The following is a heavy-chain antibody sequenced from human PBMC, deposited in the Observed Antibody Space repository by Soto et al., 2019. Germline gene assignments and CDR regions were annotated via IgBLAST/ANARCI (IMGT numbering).Heavy chain of an antibody. Sequence: PTLSLTCAISGDSVSSNSGAWNWIRQSPSRGLEWLGRTYYRSKWYSDYGESVKSRITINPDTSKNQFSLHLNSVTPEDTAVYYCARVFGTIYYYGMDVWGQGTTVTVSS. V-gene: IGHV6-1*01. D-gene: IGHD1-7*01. CDR1: GDSVSSNSGA. CDR2: TYYRSKWYS. CDR3: ARVFGTIYYYGMDV. J-gene: IGHJ6*02.